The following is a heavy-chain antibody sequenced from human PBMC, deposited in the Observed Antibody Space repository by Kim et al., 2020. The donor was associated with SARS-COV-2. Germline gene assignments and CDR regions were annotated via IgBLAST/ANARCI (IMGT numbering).Heavy chain of an antibody. CDR3: TTGGGRKRRAQDYFDY. J-gene: IGHJ4*02. V-gene: IGHV3-15*01. D-gene: IGHD3-16*01. CDR1: GFTFSNAW. CDR2: IKSKTDGGTT. Sequence: GGSLRLSCAASGFTFSNAWMSWVRQAPGKGLEWVGRIKSKTDGGTTDYAAPVTGRFTISRDDSKNTLYLQMNSLKTEDTAVYYCTTGGGRKRRAQDYFDYWGQGTLVTVSS.